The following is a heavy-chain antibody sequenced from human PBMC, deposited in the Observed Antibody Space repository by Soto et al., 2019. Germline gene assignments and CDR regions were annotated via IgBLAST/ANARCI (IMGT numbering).Heavy chain of an antibody. CDR3: AKEGCTIFEVLHYFDY. Sequence: PGGSLRLSCAASGFTFSSYAMCWVRQGPGKGLEWVSAISGSGGSTSYADPVKGRFTIFRDNSKNKLYLQMNSPGTAETAVYYCAKEGCTIFEVLHYFDYWGQGTLVTVSS. CDR1: GFTFSSYA. J-gene: IGHJ4*02. CDR2: ISGSGGST. D-gene: IGHD3-3*01. V-gene: IGHV3-23*01.